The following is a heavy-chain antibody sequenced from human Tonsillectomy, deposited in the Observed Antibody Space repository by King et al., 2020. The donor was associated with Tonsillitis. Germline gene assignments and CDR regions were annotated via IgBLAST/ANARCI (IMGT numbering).Heavy chain of an antibody. J-gene: IGHJ3*02. CDR1: GYTFTYRY. D-gene: IGHD4-23*01. CDR3: AVVTPGEVYAFDT. CDR2: ITPFNGNT. V-gene: IGHV1-45*02. Sequence: QLVQSGAEVKKTGSSVKVSCKASGYTFTYRYLHWVRQAPGQALEWMGWITPFNGNTNYAQKFQDRVTITRDRSMSTAYMELSSLRSEDTAIYYCAVVTPGEVYAFDTWGQGTMVTVSS.